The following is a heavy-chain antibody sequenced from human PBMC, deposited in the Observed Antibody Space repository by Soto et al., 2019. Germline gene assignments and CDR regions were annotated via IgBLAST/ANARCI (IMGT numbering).Heavy chain of an antibody. V-gene: IGHV4-39*01. CDR2: IYYDGST. CDR1: GGSLSSNSYY. J-gene: IGHJ4*02. CDR3: ARHLRDPEFEY. Sequence: QLHLQESGPGLVKPSETLSLTCTVSGGSLSSNSYYWAWVRQPPGKGLEWIGSIYYDGSTYYNPSLKGGVTIFADTSKTQFSLGLNSVTAADTAVYYCARHLRDPEFEYWGQGSLVTVSS. D-gene: IGHD3-10*01.